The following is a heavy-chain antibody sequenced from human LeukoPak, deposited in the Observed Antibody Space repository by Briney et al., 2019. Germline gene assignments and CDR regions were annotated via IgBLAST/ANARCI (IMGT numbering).Heavy chain of an antibody. J-gene: IGHJ5*02. CDR3: ARGSMPYYYESGANWFDP. CDR1: GYTFNTYG. D-gene: IGHD3-22*01. Sequence: GASVKVSCKASGYTFNTYGITWVRQAPGQGLEWMGWMNPNSGNTGYAQKFQGRVAITRNTSISTAYMELSSLRSEDTAVYYCARGSMPYYYESGANWFDPWGQGTLVTVSS. CDR2: MNPNSGNT. V-gene: IGHV1-8*03.